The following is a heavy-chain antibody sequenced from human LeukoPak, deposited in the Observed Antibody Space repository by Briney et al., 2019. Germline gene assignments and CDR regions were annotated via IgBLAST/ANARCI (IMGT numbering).Heavy chain of an antibody. CDR3: ARVVMITFGGVIAKDY. V-gene: IGHV1-69*05. D-gene: IGHD3-16*02. Sequence: ASVKVSCKASGGTFSSYAISWVRQAPGQGLEWMGRIIPIFGTANYAQKFQGRVTITTNESTSTAYMELRSLRSDDTAVYYCARVVMITFGGVIAKDYWGQGTLVTVSS. J-gene: IGHJ4*02. CDR2: IIPIFGTA. CDR1: GGTFSSYA.